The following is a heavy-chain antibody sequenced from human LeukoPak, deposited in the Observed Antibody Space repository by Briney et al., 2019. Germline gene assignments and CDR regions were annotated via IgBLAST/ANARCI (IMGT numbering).Heavy chain of an antibody. CDR1: GFTFSSYA. V-gene: IGHV3-30-3*01. D-gene: IGHD2-21*01. Sequence: GGSLRLPCAASGFTFSSYAMHWVRQAPGKGLEWVAVISYDGSNKYYADSVKGRFTISRDNAKDTVYVHMNSLRDEDTAVYYCARDVLFGNFDYWGQGTLVTVSS. CDR2: ISYDGSNK. J-gene: IGHJ4*02. CDR3: ARDVLFGNFDY.